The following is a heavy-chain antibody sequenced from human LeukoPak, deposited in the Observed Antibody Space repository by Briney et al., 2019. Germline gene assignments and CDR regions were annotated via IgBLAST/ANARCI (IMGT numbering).Heavy chain of an antibody. CDR2: IRSSGSTI. V-gene: IGHV3-11*01. J-gene: IGHJ3*02. CDR1: GFTFSDYY. CDR3: AREGAVFSGDSYYGLGAFDI. Sequence: AGGSLRLSCAASGFTFSDYYMSWIRQAPGKGLEWVSYIRSSGSTIYYADSVKGRFTISRDNAKNSLYLQLNSLRAEDTAVYYCAREGAVFSGDSYYGLGAFDIWGQGTMVTVSS. D-gene: IGHD2-15*01.